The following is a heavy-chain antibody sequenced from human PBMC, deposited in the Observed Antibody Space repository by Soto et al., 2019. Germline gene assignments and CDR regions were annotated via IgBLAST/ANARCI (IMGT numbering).Heavy chain of an antibody. CDR1: GFTFSHYA. Sequence: QVQLVESGGGVVQPGRSLRLSCAASGFTFSHYAMHWVRQAPGKGLEWVALMSYDGSNEYYADSVKGRFTISRDNSKNTLYLQMNSRRAEDTAVYYCAKDGSQNLDYWGQGTLVTVSS. J-gene: IGHJ4*02. D-gene: IGHD1-26*01. CDR2: MSYDGSNE. V-gene: IGHV3-30*18. CDR3: AKDGSQNLDY.